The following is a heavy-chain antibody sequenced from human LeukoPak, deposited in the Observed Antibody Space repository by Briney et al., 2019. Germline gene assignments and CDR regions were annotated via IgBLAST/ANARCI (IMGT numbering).Heavy chain of an antibody. J-gene: IGHJ4*02. CDR1: GFTFDDYA. CDR2: ISWNSGSI. D-gene: IGHD6-19*01. Sequence: TGGSLRLSCAASGFTFDDYAMHWVRQAPGKGLEWVSGISWNSGSIGYADSVKGRFTISRDNAKNSLYLQMNSLRAEDMALYYCAKDVGQWLVRGYFDYWGQGTLVTVSS. V-gene: IGHV3-9*03. CDR3: AKDVGQWLVRGYFDY.